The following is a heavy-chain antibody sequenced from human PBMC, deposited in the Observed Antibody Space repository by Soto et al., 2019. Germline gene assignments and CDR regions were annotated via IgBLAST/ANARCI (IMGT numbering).Heavy chain of an antibody. CDR3: ARAFAGTSPSDY. Sequence: GGSRRLSCAASGFSFSSYSMIWVRQAPGEGREWVSFITTSSSSISYAASVQGRFTISRDNAKTSLYLQMNGLRAEDTAVYYCARAFAGTSPSDYWGQGTLVTVS. CDR2: ITTSSSSI. D-gene: IGHD6-13*01. J-gene: IGHJ4*02. CDR1: GFSFSSYS. V-gene: IGHV3-21*01.